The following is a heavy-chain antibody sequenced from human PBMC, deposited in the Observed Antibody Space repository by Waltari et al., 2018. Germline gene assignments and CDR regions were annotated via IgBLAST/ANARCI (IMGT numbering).Heavy chain of an antibody. Sequence: EVQLLESGGRLVRPGRSLLLSSAASGFDFANFEMPWGRQAPGEGLEWLSFSDPTGDETHYADSVMGRFTVYRDNSRNTMFLQMTGLRVDDTAVYHCIKGGWVDDWGQGTLVTVSS. CDR2: SDPTGDET. CDR3: IKGGWVDD. V-gene: IGHV3-23*05. J-gene: IGHJ4*02. CDR1: GFDFANFE. D-gene: IGHD3-16*01.